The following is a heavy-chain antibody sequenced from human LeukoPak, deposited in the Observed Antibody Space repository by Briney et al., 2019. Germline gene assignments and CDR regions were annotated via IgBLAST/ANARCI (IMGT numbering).Heavy chain of an antibody. CDR2: IYYSGST. Sequence: PSETLSLTCTVSGGSISSYYLSWIRQPPGKGLEWIGYIYYSGSTNYNPSLKSRVTISVDTSKNQFSLKLSSVTAADTAVYYCARVARIAAAGREYYFDYWGQGTLVTVSS. V-gene: IGHV4-59*01. D-gene: IGHD6-13*01. J-gene: IGHJ4*02. CDR1: GGSISSYY. CDR3: ARVARIAAAGREYYFDY.